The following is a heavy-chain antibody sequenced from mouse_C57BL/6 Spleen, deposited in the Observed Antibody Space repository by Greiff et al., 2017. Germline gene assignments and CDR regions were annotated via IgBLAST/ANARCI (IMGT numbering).Heavy chain of an antibody. D-gene: IGHD2-4*01. CDR1: GYTFTSYV. CDR2: IYPYNDGT. CDR3: ARWRLYYDYDDYFDY. Sequence: SGPELVKPGASVKMSCKASGYTFTSYVMHWVKQKPGQGLEWIGYIYPYNDGTKYNEKFKGKATLTSDKSSSTAYMELSSLTSEDSAVYYCARWRLYYDYDDYFDYWGQGTTLTVSS. V-gene: IGHV1-14*01. J-gene: IGHJ2*01.